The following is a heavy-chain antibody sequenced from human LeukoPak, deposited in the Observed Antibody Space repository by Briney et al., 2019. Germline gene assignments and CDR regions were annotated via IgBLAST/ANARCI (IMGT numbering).Heavy chain of an antibody. J-gene: IGHJ4*02. V-gene: IGHV1-18*01. CDR3: ARWYDSSGRPSLFDY. Sequence: GASVKVSCTASGYTFTSYGISWVRQAPGQGLEWMGWISAHNGNTKYAQKLQGRVTMTTDTSTSTAYMELRSLRSDHTAVYYCARWYDSSGRPSLFDYWGQGTLVTVSS. D-gene: IGHD3-22*01. CDR2: ISAHNGNT. CDR1: GYTFTSYG.